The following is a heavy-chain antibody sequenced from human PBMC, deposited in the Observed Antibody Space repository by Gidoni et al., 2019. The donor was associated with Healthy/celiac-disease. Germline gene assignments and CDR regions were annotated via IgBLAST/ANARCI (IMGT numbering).Heavy chain of an antibody. D-gene: IGHD3-9*01. CDR1: GYTFTSYG. V-gene: IGHV1-18*04. CDR3: AREDREWIRYFDWLPTRVYYYGMDV. Sequence: QVQLVQSGAEVQKPGASVKVSCKASGYTFTSYGISWVRQAPGQGLEWMGWISAYNGNTNYAQKLQGRVTMTTDTSTSTAYMELRSLRSDDTAVYYCAREDREWIRYFDWLPTRVYYYGMDVWGQGTTVTVSS. CDR2: ISAYNGNT. J-gene: IGHJ6*02.